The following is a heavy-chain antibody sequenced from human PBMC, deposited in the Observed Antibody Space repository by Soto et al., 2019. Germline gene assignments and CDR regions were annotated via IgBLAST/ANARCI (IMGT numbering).Heavy chain of an antibody. Sequence: EVQVLESGGGLVQPGGSLRLSCAASGFTCSSYAMSWVRQAPGQGLEWVSAISGSGSNPYYADSVKGRFTISRDNSKNTLYLQMNSMRAEDTALYYCATTASMTIRDGFDHWGQGTLVTFSS. J-gene: IGHJ4*02. CDR3: ATTASMTIRDGFDH. V-gene: IGHV3-23*01. CDR2: ISGSGSNP. CDR1: GFTCSSYA. D-gene: IGHD4-17*01.